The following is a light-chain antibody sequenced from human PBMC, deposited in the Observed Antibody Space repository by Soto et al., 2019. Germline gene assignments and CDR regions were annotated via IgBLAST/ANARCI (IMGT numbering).Light chain of an antibody. CDR1: SSDVGGYNY. J-gene: IGLJ2*01. CDR3: SSYTSISSLV. Sequence: QSVLTQPASVSGSPGQSITISCTGTSSDVGGYNYVSWYQQHPGKAPKLMIYDVSNRPSGVSNRFSGSKSGNTASLTISGLQAGDEADYYCSSYTSISSLVFGGGTKVTV. CDR2: DVS. V-gene: IGLV2-14*01.